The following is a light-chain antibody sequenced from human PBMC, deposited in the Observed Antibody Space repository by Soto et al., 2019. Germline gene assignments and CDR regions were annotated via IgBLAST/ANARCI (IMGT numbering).Light chain of an antibody. CDR2: TND. CDR3: AAWDDSLSGVV. J-gene: IGLJ2*01. Sequence: QSVLTQPPSASATPGQRVTISCSGSGSNVGINFVYWYQQLPGTAPKLLIYTNDQRPSGVPDRFSGSKSGTSASLAISGLRSEDEADYYCAAWDDSLSGVVFGGGTKLNVL. V-gene: IGLV1-47*02. CDR1: GSNVGINF.